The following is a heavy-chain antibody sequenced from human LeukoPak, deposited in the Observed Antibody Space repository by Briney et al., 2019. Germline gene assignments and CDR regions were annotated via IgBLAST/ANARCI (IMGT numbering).Heavy chain of an antibody. CDR2: INPNSGGT. CDR1: GYTFTTYD. CDR3: ASPGGQGSGSYSTLYYYYYGMDV. Sequence: ASVKVSCKASGYTFTTYDINWVRQATGQGLEWMGWINPNSGGTNYAQKFQGRVTMTRDTSISTAYMELSRLRSDDTAVYYCASPGGQGSGSYSTLYYYYYGMDVWGQGTTVTVSS. D-gene: IGHD3-10*01. V-gene: IGHV1-2*02. J-gene: IGHJ6*02.